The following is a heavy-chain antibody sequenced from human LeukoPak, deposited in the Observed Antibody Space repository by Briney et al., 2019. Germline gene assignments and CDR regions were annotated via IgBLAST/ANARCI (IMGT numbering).Heavy chain of an antibody. J-gene: IGHJ5*02. CDR3: ARDRGDTVTTTRGWFDP. CDR1: GFTFSSYG. CDR2: IRYDGSNK. V-gene: IGHV3-30*02. D-gene: IGHD4-17*01. Sequence: GGSLRLSCAASGFTFSSYGMHWVRQAPGKGLEWVAFIRYDGSNKYYADSVKGRFTISRDNSKNTLYLQMNSLRAEDTAVYYCARDRGDTVTTTRGWFDPWGQGTLVTVSS.